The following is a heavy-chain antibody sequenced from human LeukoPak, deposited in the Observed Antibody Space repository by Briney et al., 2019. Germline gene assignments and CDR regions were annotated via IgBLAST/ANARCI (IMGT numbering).Heavy chain of an antibody. D-gene: IGHD1-26*01. Sequence: GGSLRLSCAASGFSFSSYTMNWVRQAPGKGLEWISYISSSSSTIYYADSVKGRFTISRDNAKNSLYLQMNSLRDEDTAAYYCARSGLYSGSYGYWGQGTLVTVSS. CDR1: GFSFSSYT. CDR2: ISSSSSTI. CDR3: ARSGLYSGSYGY. J-gene: IGHJ4*02. V-gene: IGHV3-48*02.